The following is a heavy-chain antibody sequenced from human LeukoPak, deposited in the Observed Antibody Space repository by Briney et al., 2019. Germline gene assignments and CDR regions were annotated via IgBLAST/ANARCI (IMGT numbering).Heavy chain of an antibody. CDR2: ISYSGST. CDR1: GGSISSYF. CDR3: ARGVGSGGYYGSSHWHLDL. Sequence: SETLSLTCTVSGGSISSYFWNWVRQPPGKGLEWIGYISYSGSTSYNSSFNSRVTISLDTSKKQVSLKLSFVTAAGTAVYFCARGVGSGGYYGSSHWHLDLWGRGTLVTVSS. V-gene: IGHV4-59*01. J-gene: IGHJ2*01. D-gene: IGHD3-22*01.